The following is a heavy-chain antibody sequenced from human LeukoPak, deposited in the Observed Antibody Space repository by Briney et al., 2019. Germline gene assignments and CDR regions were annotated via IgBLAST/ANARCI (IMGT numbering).Heavy chain of an antibody. V-gene: IGHV3-30*04. CDR3: ARMIAVAGFDY. D-gene: IGHD6-19*01. Sequence: GRSLRLSCAASGFTFSSYAMHWVRQAPGKGLEWVAVISYDGSNKYYADSVKGRFTISRDNSKNTLYLQMNSLRAEDTAVYYCARMIAVAGFDYWGQVTLVTVSS. J-gene: IGHJ4*02. CDR2: ISYDGSNK. CDR1: GFTFSSYA.